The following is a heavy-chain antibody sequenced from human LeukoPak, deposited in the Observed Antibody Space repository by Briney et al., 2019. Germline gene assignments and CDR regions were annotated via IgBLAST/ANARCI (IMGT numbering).Heavy chain of an antibody. CDR2: FDPEDGET. CDR1: GYTFTSYY. D-gene: IGHD3-10*01. V-gene: IGHV1-24*01. J-gene: IGHJ4*02. Sequence: ASVKVSCKASGYTFTSYYMHWVRQAPGKGLEWMGGFDPEDGETIYAQKFQGRVTMTEDTSTDTAYMELSSLRSEDTAVYYCATAGHYYGSGSYLDYWGQGTLVTVSS. CDR3: ATAGHYYGSGSYLDY.